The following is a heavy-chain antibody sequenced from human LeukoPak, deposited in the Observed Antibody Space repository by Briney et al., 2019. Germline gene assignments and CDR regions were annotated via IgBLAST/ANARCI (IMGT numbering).Heavy chain of an antibody. CDR2: INSDGSIT. CDR1: GFTFTTYW. J-gene: IGHJ6*02. V-gene: IGHV3-74*01. Sequence: GGSLRLSCAASGFTFTTYWMHWVRQAPGKGLVWVSHINSDGSITSYADSVKGRFTISRDNAKNTLYLQMNSLRAEDTAVYYCARDAVDTTNAVWGQGTAVTVSS. CDR3: ARDAVDTTNAV. D-gene: IGHD5-18*01.